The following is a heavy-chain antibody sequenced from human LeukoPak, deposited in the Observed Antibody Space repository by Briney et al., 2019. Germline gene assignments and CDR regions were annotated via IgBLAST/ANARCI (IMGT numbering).Heavy chain of an antibody. J-gene: IGHJ4*02. V-gene: IGHV3-21*01. CDR3: ARGGYGWDY. D-gene: IGHD6-13*01. Sequence: PGGSLRLSCAASGFTFSSYAMSWVRQAPGEGLEWVSSISSSSSYIYYADSVKGRFTISRDNAKNSLYLQMNSLRAEDTAVYYCARGGYGWDYWGQGTLVTVSS. CDR2: ISSSSSYI. CDR1: GFTFSSYA.